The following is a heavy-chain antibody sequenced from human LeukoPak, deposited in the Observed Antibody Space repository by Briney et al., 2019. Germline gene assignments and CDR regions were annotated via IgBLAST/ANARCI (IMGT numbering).Heavy chain of an antibody. CDR3: ARGRLKSITGTLPRFDP. CDR1: GGSFSGYY. J-gene: IGHJ5*02. V-gene: IGHV4-34*01. D-gene: IGHD1-20*01. CDR2: INHSGST. Sequence: SETLSPTCAVYGGSFSGYYWSWIRQPPGKGLEWIGEINHSGSTNYNPSLKSRVTISVDTSKNQFSLKLSSVTAADTAVYYCARGRLKSITGTLPRFDPWGQGTLVTVSS.